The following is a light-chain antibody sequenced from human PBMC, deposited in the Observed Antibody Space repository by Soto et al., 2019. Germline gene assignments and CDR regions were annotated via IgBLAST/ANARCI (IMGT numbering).Light chain of an antibody. CDR1: QSVSSSY. J-gene: IGKJ1*01. Sequence: ESVLTQSPGTLSLSPGERATLSCRASQSVSSSYLAWYQQKPGQAPRLLIYGASSRATGIPDRFSGSGSGTDFTLTISRLEPEDFAVYYCQQYDSSGTFGQGTKVDIK. CDR3: QQYDSSGT. V-gene: IGKV3-20*01. CDR2: GAS.